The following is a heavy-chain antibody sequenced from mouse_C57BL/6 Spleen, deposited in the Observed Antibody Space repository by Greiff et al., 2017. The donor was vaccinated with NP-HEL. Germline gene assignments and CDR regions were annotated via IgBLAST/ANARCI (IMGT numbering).Heavy chain of an antibody. Sequence: VQLKESGPGLVKPSQSLSLTCSVTGYSITSGYYWNWIRQFPGNKLEWMGYISYDGSNNYNPSLKNRISITRDTSKNQFFLKLNSVTTEDTATYYCAREGYDGSYFDYWGQGTTLTVSS. V-gene: IGHV3-6*01. J-gene: IGHJ2*01. CDR1: GYSITSGYY. CDR2: ISYDGSN. D-gene: IGHD2-3*01. CDR3: AREGYDGSYFDY.